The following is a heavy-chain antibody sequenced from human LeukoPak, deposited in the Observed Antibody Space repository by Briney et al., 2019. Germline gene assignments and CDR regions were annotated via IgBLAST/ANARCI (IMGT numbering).Heavy chain of an antibody. D-gene: IGHD3-16*02. CDR2: INHSGST. J-gene: IGHJ5*02. CDR1: GGSFSGYY. V-gene: IGHV4-34*01. Sequence: SETLSLTCAVYGGSFSGYYWSWIRQPPGKGLEWVGKINHSGSTNYNPSLKSRVTISVDKSKNQFSLKLSSVTAAATAVYYCARASYDYVWGSYRRYNWFDPWGQGTLVTVSS. CDR3: ARASYDYVWGSYRRYNWFDP.